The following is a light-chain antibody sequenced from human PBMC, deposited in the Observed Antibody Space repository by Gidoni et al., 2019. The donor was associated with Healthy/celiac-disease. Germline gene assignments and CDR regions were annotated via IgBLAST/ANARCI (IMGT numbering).Light chain of an antibody. CDR3: QQYNNWPPWT. CDR2: GAS. J-gene: IGKJ1*01. Sequence: DIVMTQYPATLSVSPGERATLSCRASQIVSSNLALYQQKPGQAPRLLIYGASTRATGIPARFSGSGSVTEFTLTSSSLHSEDCAVYYCQQYNNWPPWTFGQGTKVEIK. CDR1: QIVSSN. V-gene: IGKV3-15*01.